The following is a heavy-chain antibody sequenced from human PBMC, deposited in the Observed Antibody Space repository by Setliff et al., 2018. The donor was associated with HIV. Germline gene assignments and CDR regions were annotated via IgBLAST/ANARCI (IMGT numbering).Heavy chain of an antibody. CDR2: IRYDGSEK. J-gene: IGHJ5*02. V-gene: IGHV3-30*02. Sequence: GGSLRLSCAASGFIFGNFGLHWVRQAPGEGLEWVTFIRYDGSEKFYADSVRGRFTISRDNSKNKLYLQMNSLRIEDTAIYYCVKGDNFWTGYSTYFEFDHWGQGTLVTVSS. CDR1: GFIFGNFG. D-gene: IGHD3-3*01. CDR3: VKGDNFWTGYSTYFEFDH.